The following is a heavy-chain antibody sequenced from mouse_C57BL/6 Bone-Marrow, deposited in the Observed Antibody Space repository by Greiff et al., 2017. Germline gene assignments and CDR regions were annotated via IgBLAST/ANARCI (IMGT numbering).Heavy chain of an antibody. V-gene: IGHV1-69*01. CDR3: GRSPCFAS. CDR2: IDPSDSYT. CDR1: GYTFTSYW. J-gene: IGHJ3*01. Sequence: VQLQQPGAELVMPGASVKLSCKASGYTFTSYWMHWVKQRPGQGLEWIGEIDPSDSYTNYNQKFKGKSTLTVDKSSSTAYMQLSSLTSEDSAVYYCGRSPCFASWGQGTLLTASA.